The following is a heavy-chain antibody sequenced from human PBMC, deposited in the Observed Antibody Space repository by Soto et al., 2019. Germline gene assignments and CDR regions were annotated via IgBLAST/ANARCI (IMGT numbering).Heavy chain of an antibody. CDR1: GGSFSGYY. Sequence: QVQLQQWGAGLLKPSETLSLTCAVYGGSFSGYYWSWIRQPPGKGREWIGEINHSGSTNYNPSLKSRVTISVDTSKNQFSLKLSSVTAADTAVYYCARVGKVGYSYGYSLYNWFDPWGQGTLVTVSS. J-gene: IGHJ5*02. D-gene: IGHD5-18*01. CDR2: INHSGST. CDR3: ARVGKVGYSYGYSLYNWFDP. V-gene: IGHV4-34*01.